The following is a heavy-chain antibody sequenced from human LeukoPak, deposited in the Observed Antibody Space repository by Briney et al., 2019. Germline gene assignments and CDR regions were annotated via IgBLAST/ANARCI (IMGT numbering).Heavy chain of an antibody. D-gene: IGHD6-19*01. V-gene: IGHV4-59*12. J-gene: IGHJ4*02. Sequence: PSETLSLTCAASGGTISRYYWSWIRQSPGKGLEWIGYIYSTGSTNSSPSLKSRVSISVDTSKNQFSLKLSSVTAADTAVYYCARGPGVAGMTGGDYWGQGTLVTVSS. CDR2: IYSTGST. CDR1: GGTISRYY. CDR3: ARGPGVAGMTGGDY.